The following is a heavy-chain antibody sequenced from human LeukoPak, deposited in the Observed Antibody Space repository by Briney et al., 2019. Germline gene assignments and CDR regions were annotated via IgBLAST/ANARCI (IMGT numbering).Heavy chain of an antibody. CDR2: IYYSGST. Sequence: SETLSLTCTVSGGSISSSSYYWGWIRQPPGKGLEWIGSIYYSGSTYYNPSLKSRVTISVDTSKNQFSLKLNSVTAADTAVYYCARVGGYNHAHDYWGQGTLVTVSS. D-gene: IGHD5-24*01. CDR1: GGSISSSSYY. CDR3: ARVGGYNHAHDY. V-gene: IGHV4-39*07. J-gene: IGHJ4*02.